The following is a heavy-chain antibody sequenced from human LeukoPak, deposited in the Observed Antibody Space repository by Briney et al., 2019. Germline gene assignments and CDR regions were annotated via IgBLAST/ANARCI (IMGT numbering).Heavy chain of an antibody. CDR3: AMYGSFFDY. Sequence: PGGSLRLSCAASGFTFSSYEMNWVRQAPGKGLEWVSYISSSGSTIYYADSVKGRFTISRDNAKNSLYLQMNSLRAEGTAVYYCAMYGSFFDYWGQGTLVTVSS. J-gene: IGHJ4*02. D-gene: IGHD2-8*01. CDR1: GFTFSSYE. V-gene: IGHV3-48*03. CDR2: ISSSGSTI.